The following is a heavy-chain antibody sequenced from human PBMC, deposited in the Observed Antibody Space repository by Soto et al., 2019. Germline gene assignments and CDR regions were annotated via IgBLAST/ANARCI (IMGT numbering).Heavy chain of an antibody. J-gene: IGHJ5*02. D-gene: IGHD6-13*01. CDR1: GFSFDDYA. V-gene: IGHV3-9*01. CDR3: ARGGSGSLIAPAGTGNWFAP. Sequence: EVQLVESGGGLVQPGRSLRLSCAASGFSFDDYAMYWVRQAPGKGLEWVSVISGNSRSIGYADSVKGRFTISRDNAKKSLYLQMNSLRAEDTPLSYCARGGSGSLIAPAGTGNWFAPWGQGTLVTVSS. CDR2: ISGNSRSI.